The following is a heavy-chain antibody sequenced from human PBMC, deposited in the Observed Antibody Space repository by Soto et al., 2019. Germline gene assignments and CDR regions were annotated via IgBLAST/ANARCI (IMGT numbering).Heavy chain of an antibody. V-gene: IGHV3-15*01. J-gene: IGHJ5*02. CDR3: TPYRYGDIVQSSGDSLFDP. D-gene: IGHD4-17*01. CDR2: SKRNTDGGTA. CDR1: GFTFTNAW. Sequence: VQLVESGGGLVKPEGSLRLSCEASGFTFTNAWMSWVRQAPGKGLEWVGRSKRNTDGGTAEYAAPLSGRFTISRYESNYTVYLQMNSLRTEVTGVYYCTPYRYGDIVQSSGDSLFDPWGEGTLVTVSS.